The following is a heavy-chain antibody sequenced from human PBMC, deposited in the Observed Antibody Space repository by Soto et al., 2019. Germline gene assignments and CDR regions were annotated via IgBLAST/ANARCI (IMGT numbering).Heavy chain of an antibody. V-gene: IGHV3-48*01. CDR3: AGIFDLYSTSPLHAY. D-gene: IGHD6-6*01. Sequence: GGSLRLSCAASGFTFSSYSMNWVRQAPGKGLGWVSYISSSSSTIYYADSVKGRFTISRDNAKNSLYLQMNSLRAEDTAVYYCAGIFDLYSTSPLHAYWGQGTLVTVSS. CDR1: GFTFSSYS. CDR2: ISSSSSTI. J-gene: IGHJ4*02.